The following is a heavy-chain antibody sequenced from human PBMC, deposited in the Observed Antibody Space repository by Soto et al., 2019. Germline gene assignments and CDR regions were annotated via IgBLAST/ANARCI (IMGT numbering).Heavy chain of an antibody. V-gene: IGHV4-59*01. CDR2: IYASGAT. J-gene: IGHJ4*02. CDR1: GGSISTYY. D-gene: IGHD3-10*01. CDR3: ARSHSSDGSIYHYYFDF. Sequence: PSETLSLTCTVSGGSISTYYWSWIRQPPGGTLERIGYIYASGATTYNPSLESRVTMSVDMPNNDFSLELTSLTAADTAVYYCARSHSSDGSIYHYYFDFWGQGTLVTVSS.